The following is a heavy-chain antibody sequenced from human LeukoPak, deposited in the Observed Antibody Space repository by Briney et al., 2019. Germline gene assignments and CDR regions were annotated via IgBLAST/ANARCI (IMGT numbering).Heavy chain of an antibody. D-gene: IGHD3-22*01. Sequence: GGSLRLSCAASGFTFSSYDMYWVRQAPGKGLEWVSYISSGGSTTHYGDSVKGRFTISRDNAKNSLYLQMSSLRAEDTAVYYCAKRRYYDGSGYYEQYFFDYWGQGTLVTVSS. CDR1: GFTFSSYD. V-gene: IGHV3-48*03. CDR3: AKRRYYDGSGYYEQYFFDY. CDR2: ISSGGSTT. J-gene: IGHJ4*02.